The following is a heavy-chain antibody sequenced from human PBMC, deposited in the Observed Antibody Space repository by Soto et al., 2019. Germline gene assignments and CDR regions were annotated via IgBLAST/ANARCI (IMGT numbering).Heavy chain of an antibody. D-gene: IGHD6-13*01. CDR2: INPSGGSA. J-gene: IGHJ4*02. CDR1: GYTFTSYY. CDR3: PRGAVVPYSCSRLIG. Sequence: GASVKVSCKASGYTFTSYYMHWVRQAPGQGLEWMGIINPSGGSASYAQKFQGRVTMTRDTSTSTVYMELSSLRSEDTAVYYCPRGAVVPYSCSRLIGWGQGTXVTVSS. V-gene: IGHV1-46*01.